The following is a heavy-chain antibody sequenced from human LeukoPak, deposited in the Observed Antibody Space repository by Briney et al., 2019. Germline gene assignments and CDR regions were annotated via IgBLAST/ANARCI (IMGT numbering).Heavy chain of an antibody. CDR2: INWNGGST. D-gene: IGHD2-21*02. CDR3: ARERGDGSFQH. Sequence: PGGSLRLSCAASGFTFSAYSMNWVRQAPGKGLEWVSGINWNGGSTGYADSVKGRFTISRDNAKNSLYLQMNSLRAEDTALFYCARERGDGSFQHWGQGTLVTVSS. CDR1: GFTFSAYS. J-gene: IGHJ1*01. V-gene: IGHV3-20*04.